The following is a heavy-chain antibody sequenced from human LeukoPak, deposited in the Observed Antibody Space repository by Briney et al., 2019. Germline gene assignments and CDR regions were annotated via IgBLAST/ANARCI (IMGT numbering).Heavy chain of an antibody. J-gene: IGHJ5*02. CDR1: GYSISNDYY. CDR2: ISHSGST. CDR3: ATEVGQWLVGT. V-gene: IGHV4-38-2*01. Sequence: SETLSLTCVVSGYSISNDYYWGWIRQPPGRGLEWIGSISHSGSTYYNPSLKSRVTISADTSKNQFSLKLSSVTAADTAVYYCATEVGQWLVGTWGQGTLAAVSS. D-gene: IGHD6-19*01.